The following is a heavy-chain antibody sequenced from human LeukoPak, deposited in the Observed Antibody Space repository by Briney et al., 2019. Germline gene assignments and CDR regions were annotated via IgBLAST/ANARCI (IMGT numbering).Heavy chain of an antibody. V-gene: IGHV4-39*01. CDR3: AGTITMVRGVIITFPFFDY. D-gene: IGHD3-10*01. CDR1: GGSISSSSYY. J-gene: IGHJ4*02. CDR2: IYYSGST. Sequence: SETLSLTCTVSGGSISSSSYYWGWIRQPPGKGLEWIGSIYYSGSTYYNPSLKSRVTISVDTSKNQFSLKLSSETAADTAVYYCAGTITMVRGVIITFPFFDYWGQGTLVTVSS.